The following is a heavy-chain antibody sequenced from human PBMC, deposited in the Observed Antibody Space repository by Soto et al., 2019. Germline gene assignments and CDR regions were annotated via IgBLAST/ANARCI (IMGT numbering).Heavy chain of an antibody. CDR3: ARDRGVAPPVAGNTHYYYYMDV. CDR1: AYSFTNYG. Sequence: QDQLVQSGVEVKKPGASVKVSCRASAYSFTNYGITWVRQAPGQGFEWMGWISAYNGNTNYAQKFQGRVTMTTVASTSTAYLELRSLRSDDTAVYYCARDRGVAPPVAGNTHYYYYMDVWGKGTTVTVSS. J-gene: IGHJ6*03. V-gene: IGHV1-18*01. CDR2: ISAYNGNT. D-gene: IGHD6-19*01.